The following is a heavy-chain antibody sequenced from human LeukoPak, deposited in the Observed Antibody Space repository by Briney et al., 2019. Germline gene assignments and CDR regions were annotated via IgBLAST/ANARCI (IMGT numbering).Heavy chain of an antibody. Sequence: SETLSLTCTVSGGSISSSSYYWGWIRQPPGKGLEWIGSIYYSGSTYYNPSLKSRVTISVDTSKNQFSLKLTSVTAADTAVYYCARGVGPYYFDYWGQGTLVTVSS. V-gene: IGHV4-39*07. CDR1: GGSISSSSYY. J-gene: IGHJ4*02. CDR3: ARGVGPYYFDY. CDR2: IYYSGST.